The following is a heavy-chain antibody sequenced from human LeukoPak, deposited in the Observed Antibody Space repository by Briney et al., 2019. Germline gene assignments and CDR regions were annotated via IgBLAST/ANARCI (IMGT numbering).Heavy chain of an antibody. J-gene: IGHJ4*02. V-gene: IGHV3-48*02. Sequence: GESLKISCAASGFTFSSYSMSWVRQAPGKGLEWVSYISNDSTTIYYADSVKGRFTISRDNAKSSLCLQMNSLRNEDAAVYYCARDYDSFDYWGQGILVTVSS. D-gene: IGHD3-9*01. CDR3: ARDYDSFDY. CDR2: ISNDSTTI. CDR1: GFTFSSYS.